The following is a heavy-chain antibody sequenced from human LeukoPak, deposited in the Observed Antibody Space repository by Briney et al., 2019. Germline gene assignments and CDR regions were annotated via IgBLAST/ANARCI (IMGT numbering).Heavy chain of an antibody. CDR1: GGTFSSYA. J-gene: IGHJ4*02. CDR2: IIPIFGTA. CDR3: ARDVIRHCSSTSCYLNY. D-gene: IGHD2-2*01. V-gene: IGHV1-69*13. Sequence: GASVKVSCKASGGTFSSYAISWVRQAPGQGLEWMGGIIPIFGTANYAQKFQGRVTITADESTSTAYMELSSLRSEDTAVYYCARDVIRHCSSTSCYLNYWGQGTLVTVSS.